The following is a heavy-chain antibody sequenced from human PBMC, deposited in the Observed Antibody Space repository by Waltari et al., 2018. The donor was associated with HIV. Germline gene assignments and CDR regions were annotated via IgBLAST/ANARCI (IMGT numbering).Heavy chain of an antibody. CDR3: ARDLEPSGPSVQNPYFSPAL. CDR2: VSYDGCA. Sequence: QVQLVESGGGMVQSGKSLRLSCAASGFTFRSYTMHWVRQSPGKGLEWVALVSYDGCAHYPNSLKGRFTVSRNNSKSTVSLHMNSLRPGDTGIYFCARDLEPSGPSVQNPYFSPALWCQGTPVSVSP. J-gene: IGHJ4*02. CDR1: GFTFRSYT. D-gene: IGHD3-9*01. V-gene: IGHV3-30*01.